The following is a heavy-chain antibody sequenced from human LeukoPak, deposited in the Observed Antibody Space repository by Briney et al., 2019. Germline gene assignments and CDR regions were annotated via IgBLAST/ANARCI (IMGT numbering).Heavy chain of an antibody. CDR3: ARLYSSSWFDYYYYGMDV. CDR1: GGSISSYY. J-gene: IGHJ6*02. CDR2: IYYSGST. Sequence: SETLSLTCTVSGGSISSYYWSWIRQPPGKGLEWIGYIYYSGSTNYNPSLKSRVTISVDTSKNQFSLKLSSVTAADTAVYCCARLYSSSWFDYYYYGMDVWGQGTTVTVSS. V-gene: IGHV4-59*01. D-gene: IGHD6-13*01.